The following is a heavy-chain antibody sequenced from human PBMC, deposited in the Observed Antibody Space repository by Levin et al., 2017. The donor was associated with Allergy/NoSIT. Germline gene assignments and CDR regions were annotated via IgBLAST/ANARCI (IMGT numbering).Heavy chain of an antibody. V-gene: IGHV3-23*01. CDR1: RFTFSSYA. Sequence: PGGSLRLSCAASRFTFSSYAMSWVRQAPGKGLEWVSAISDSGGDTYYADSVKGRFTISRDNSKNTLYLQMNSLRAEDTAAYYCATLPWGILSWVDPRGQGTLVTVSS. CDR3: ATLPWGILSWVDP. CDR2: ISDSGGDT. J-gene: IGHJ5*02. D-gene: IGHD3-16*01.